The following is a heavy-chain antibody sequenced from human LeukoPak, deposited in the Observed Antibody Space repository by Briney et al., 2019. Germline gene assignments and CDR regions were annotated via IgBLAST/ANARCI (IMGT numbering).Heavy chain of an antibody. D-gene: IGHD6-13*01. CDR3: ARDLPYSSSWESIDY. Sequence: GASVKASCKASGYTFTSYGISWVRQAAGQALEGMGWISAYNGNTNYAQNLQGRVTMPTDTSTSTAYMELRSLGSDDTAVYYCARDLPYSSSWESIDYWGQGTLVTVSS. V-gene: IGHV1-18*01. J-gene: IGHJ4*02. CDR1: GYTFTSYG. CDR2: ISAYNGNT.